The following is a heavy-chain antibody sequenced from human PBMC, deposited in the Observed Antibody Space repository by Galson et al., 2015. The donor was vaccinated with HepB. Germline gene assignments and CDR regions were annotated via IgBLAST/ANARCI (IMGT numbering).Heavy chain of an antibody. D-gene: IGHD6-19*01. CDR1: GFTFSSSA. CDR2: ISYDGTHK. Sequence: SLRLSCAASGFTFSSSAMHWVRQAPGKGLEWVAVISYDGTHKYYADSVKGRFTISRDTSKSTLYLQMISLRAEDTAVYYCAREGVTGTHWGQGTLVTVSS. J-gene: IGHJ4*02. CDR3: AREGVTGTH. V-gene: IGHV3-30*04.